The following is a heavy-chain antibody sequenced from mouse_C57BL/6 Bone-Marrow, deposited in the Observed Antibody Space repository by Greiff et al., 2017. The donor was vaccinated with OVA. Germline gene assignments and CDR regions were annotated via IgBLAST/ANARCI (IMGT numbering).Heavy chain of an antibody. CDR1: GYTFPSYW. CDR2: IYPGNSDT. V-gene: IGHV1-5*01. J-gene: IGHJ2*01. Sequence: EVQLQQSGTVLARPGASVKMSCKTSGYTFPSYWMHWVTQRPGQGLEWLGAIYPGNSDTSYHKKFKGKAKLTAVTSASTAYMERSRLTNEESAVYYCTIILRCYYLDYWGQGTTLTVSS. D-gene: IGHD1-1*01. CDR3: TIILRCYYLDY.